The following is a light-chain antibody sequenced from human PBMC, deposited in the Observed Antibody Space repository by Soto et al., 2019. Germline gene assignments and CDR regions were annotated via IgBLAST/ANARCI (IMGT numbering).Light chain of an antibody. Sequence: QSVLTQPASVSGSPGQSINISCTGTSTDVGRYNYVSWYQQHPGKAPKLMIYDVANRPSGVSNRFSGSKSGITASLTISGLQAEDEADYYCSSYTTSSTYVFGTGTKLTVL. CDR3: SSYTTSSTYV. V-gene: IGLV2-14*01. J-gene: IGLJ1*01. CDR1: STDVGRYNY. CDR2: DVA.